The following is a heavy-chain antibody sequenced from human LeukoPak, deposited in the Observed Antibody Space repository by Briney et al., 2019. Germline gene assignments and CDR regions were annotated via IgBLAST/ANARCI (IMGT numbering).Heavy chain of an antibody. Sequence: PGRSLRLSCAASGFTFSSYGMHWVRQAPGKGLEWVAVISYDGSNKYYADSVKGRFTISRDNSKNTLYLQMNSLRAEDTAVYFCAKGYYYDSSGYLPSDAFDIWGQGTMVTVSS. D-gene: IGHD3-22*01. V-gene: IGHV3-30*18. CDR1: GFTFSSYG. CDR2: ISYDGSNK. J-gene: IGHJ3*02. CDR3: AKGYYYDSSGYLPSDAFDI.